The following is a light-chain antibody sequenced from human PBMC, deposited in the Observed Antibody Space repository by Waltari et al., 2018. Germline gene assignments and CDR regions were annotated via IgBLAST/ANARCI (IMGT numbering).Light chain of an antibody. J-gene: IGLJ2*01. Sequence: SYALTQPPSVSVSPGQTATITCSGDALPKQSVYWYQQRPGRAPALVIYKDTERPSGIPERISGSSSGTTGSLTLSGVQAEDEADYYCQTTDSSGIYSFGGGTKLTVL. CDR2: KDT. CDR3: QTTDSSGIYS. CDR1: ALPKQS. V-gene: IGLV3-25*03.